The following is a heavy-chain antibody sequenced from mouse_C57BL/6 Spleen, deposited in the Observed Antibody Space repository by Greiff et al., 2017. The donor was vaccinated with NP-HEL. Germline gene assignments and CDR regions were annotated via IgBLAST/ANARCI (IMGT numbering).Heavy chain of an antibody. J-gene: IGHJ4*01. Sequence: VKVVESGAELVRPGASVTLSCKASGYTFTDYEMHWVKQTPVHGLEWIGAIDPETGGTAYNQKFKGKAILTADKSSSTAYMELRSLTSEDSAVYYCTRSQLGYAMDYWGQGTSVTVSS. CDR2: IDPETGGT. D-gene: IGHD3-1*01. CDR1: GYTFTDYE. CDR3: TRSQLGYAMDY. V-gene: IGHV1-15*01.